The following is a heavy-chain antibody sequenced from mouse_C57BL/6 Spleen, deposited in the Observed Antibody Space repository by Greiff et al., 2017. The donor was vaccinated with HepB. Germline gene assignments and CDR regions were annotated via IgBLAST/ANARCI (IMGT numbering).Heavy chain of an antibody. Sequence: VQLQQPGAELVKPGASVKLSCKASGYTFTSYWMHWVKQRPGQGLEWIGMIHPNSGSTNYNEKFKSKATLTVDKSSSTAYMQLSSLTSEDSAVYYCASPQLGRNYFDYWGQGTTLTVSS. CDR2: IHPNSGST. D-gene: IGHD4-1*02. CDR1: GYTFTSYW. V-gene: IGHV1-64*01. J-gene: IGHJ2*01. CDR3: ASPQLGRNYFDY.